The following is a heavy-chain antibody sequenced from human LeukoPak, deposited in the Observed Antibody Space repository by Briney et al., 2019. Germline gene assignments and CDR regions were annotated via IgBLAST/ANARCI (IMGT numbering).Heavy chain of an antibody. J-gene: IGHJ4*02. CDR1: GFTFSTYD. CDR3: ARDSDYYSSGWSPWDY. V-gene: IGHV3-48*03. Sequence: GGSLRLSCAASGFTFSTYDMNWVRQAPGKGLEWVSFISNSGTTMYYADSVKGRFTISRDNAKNSLYLQMKSLRAEDTALYYCARDSDYYSSGWSPWDYWGQGTLVTVSS. D-gene: IGHD6-19*01. CDR2: ISNSGTTM.